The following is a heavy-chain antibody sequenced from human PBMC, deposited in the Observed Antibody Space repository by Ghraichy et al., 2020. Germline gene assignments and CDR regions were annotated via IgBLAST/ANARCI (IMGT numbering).Heavy chain of an antibody. J-gene: IGHJ5*02. CDR1: GFTFSSYA. CDR2: ISGSGGST. Sequence: SCAASGFTFSSYAMSWVRQAPGKGLEWVSAISGSGGSTYYADSVKGRFTISRDNSKNTLYLQMNSLRAEDTAVYYCAKDSYSYGYNWFDPWGQGTLVTVSS. V-gene: IGHV3-23*01. CDR3: AKDSYSYGYNWFDP. D-gene: IGHD5-18*01.